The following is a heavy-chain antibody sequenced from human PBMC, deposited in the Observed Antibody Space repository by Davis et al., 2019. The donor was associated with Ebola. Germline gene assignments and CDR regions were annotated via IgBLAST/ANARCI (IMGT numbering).Heavy chain of an antibody. Sequence: SETLSLTCAVYGGSFSGYYWSWIRQPPGKGLDWIGYIYYTGSTGSTNYNPSLKSRVTISVDTSKNQFSLKLSSVTAADTAVYYCARDLRELGGVYYYYGMDVWGQGTTVTVSS. J-gene: IGHJ6*02. V-gene: IGHV4-59*01. D-gene: IGHD1-26*01. CDR2: IYYTGSTGST. CDR3: ARDLRELGGVYYYYGMDV. CDR1: GGSFSGYY.